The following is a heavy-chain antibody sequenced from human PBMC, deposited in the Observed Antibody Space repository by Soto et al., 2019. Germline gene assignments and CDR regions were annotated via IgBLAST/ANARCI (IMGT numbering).Heavy chain of an antibody. CDR1: GGSISSYY. J-gene: IGHJ6*02. CDR2: IYYSGST. Sequence: QVQLQESGPGLVKPSETLSLTCTVSGGSISSYYWSWIRQPPGKGLEWIGYIYYSGSTNYNPSLKSRVTISVDTSKNQFSLKLSSVTAADTAVYYCARGGPYYDLLTGYSRMDVWGQGTTVTVSS. D-gene: IGHD3-9*01. V-gene: IGHV4-59*01. CDR3: ARGGPYYDLLTGYSRMDV.